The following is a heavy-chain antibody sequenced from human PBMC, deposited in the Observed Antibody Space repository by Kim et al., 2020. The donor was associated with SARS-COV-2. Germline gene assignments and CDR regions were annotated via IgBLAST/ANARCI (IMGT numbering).Heavy chain of an antibody. J-gene: IGHJ6*03. V-gene: IGHV1-2*02. Sequence: ASVKVSCKASGYTFSGYYMHWVRQAPGQGLEWMGWINPDSGGTNYAQRFQGRVTMTRDTSISTAYMELTRLRSDDTALYYCARDRGSGNFYMDVWGKGTT. CDR3: ARDRGSGNFYMDV. CDR1: GYTFSGYY. D-gene: IGHD3-10*01. CDR2: INPDSGGT.